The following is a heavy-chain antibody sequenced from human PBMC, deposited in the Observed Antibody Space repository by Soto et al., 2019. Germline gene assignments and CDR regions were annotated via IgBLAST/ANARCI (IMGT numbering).Heavy chain of an antibody. CDR1: GYTFTGYY. D-gene: IGHD1-7*01. Sequence: ASVKVSCKASGYTFTGYYMHWVRQAPGQGLEWMGWINPNSGGTNYAQKFQGWVTMTRDTSISTAYMELSRLRSDDTAVYYCARGLAKDWNYAFDIWGQGTMVTVSS. CDR3: ARGLAKDWNYAFDI. V-gene: IGHV1-2*04. J-gene: IGHJ3*02. CDR2: INPNSGGT.